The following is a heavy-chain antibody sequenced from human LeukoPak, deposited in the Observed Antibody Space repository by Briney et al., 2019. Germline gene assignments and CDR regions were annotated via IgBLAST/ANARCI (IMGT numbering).Heavy chain of an antibody. CDR1: GFTFSSYW. Sequence: GGSLRLSCAASGFTFSSYWMSWVRQAPGKGLEWVANIKQDGSEKYYVDSVKGRFTISRDNAKNSLYLQMNSLRAEDTAVYYCAREGVNYDGSGLYYWGQGTLVTVSS. CDR2: IKQDGSEK. V-gene: IGHV3-7*01. CDR3: AREGVNYDGSGLYY. J-gene: IGHJ4*02. D-gene: IGHD3-22*01.